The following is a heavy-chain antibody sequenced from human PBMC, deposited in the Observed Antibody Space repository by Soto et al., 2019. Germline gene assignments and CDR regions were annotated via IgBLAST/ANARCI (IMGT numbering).Heavy chain of an antibody. V-gene: IGHV1-8*01. CDR3: ARYPYTSYCSDGSCSYDALDI. CDR1: GYNFTRYD. J-gene: IGHJ3*02. CDR2: MNPNSGNR. D-gene: IGHD2-15*01. Sequence: GASVKVSCKASGYNFTRYDVNWGRPATGQGLEWMGWMNPNSGNRAFAEKFQGRVTMTRDTPISTAYMELSGLTSEDTAVYYCARYPYTSYCSDGSCSYDALDIWGQGTVVTVSS.